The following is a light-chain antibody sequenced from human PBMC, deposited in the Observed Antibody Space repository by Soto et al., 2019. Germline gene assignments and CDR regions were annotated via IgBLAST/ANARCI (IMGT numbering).Light chain of an antibody. CDR2: GAS. V-gene: IGKV3-15*01. J-gene: IGKJ1*01. CDR1: QSVSSN. Sequence: EIVMTQSPATLSVSPGERATLSCRASQSVSSNLAWYQQKPGQAPRLLIYGASTRATGIPARFSDSGSGTEFTLTISSLQSEDFAIYFWQQYNTWPPDRTFGQGTKVEIK. CDR3: QQYNTWPPDRT.